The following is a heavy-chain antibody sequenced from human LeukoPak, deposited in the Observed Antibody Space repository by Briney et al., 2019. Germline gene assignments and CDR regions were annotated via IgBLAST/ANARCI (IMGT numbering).Heavy chain of an antibody. CDR1: GGTFISYA. CDR3: AREARYCSGGSCYPFKFDY. CDR2: IIPILGIA. J-gene: IGHJ4*02. V-gene: IGHV1-69*04. D-gene: IGHD2-15*01. Sequence: ASVKVSCKASGGTFISYAISWVRQAPGQGLEWMGRIIPILGIANYAQKFQDRVTITADKSTSTAYMELSSLRSEDTAVYYCAREARYCSGGSCYPFKFDYWGQGTLVTVSS.